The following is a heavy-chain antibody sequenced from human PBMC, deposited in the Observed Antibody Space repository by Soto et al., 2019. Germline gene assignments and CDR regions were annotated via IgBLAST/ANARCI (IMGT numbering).Heavy chain of an antibody. J-gene: IGHJ6*02. V-gene: IGHV3-48*02. Sequence: GGSLRLSCAASGFTFNAYTMYWVRQAPGKGLEWVSSISLSGSTIYYRDSVKGRFTISRDNAKNSLYLQMNSLSDEDTATYYCARDKGYNGMDVWGQGTTVTVSS. CDR3: ARDKGYNGMDV. CDR2: ISLSGSTI. CDR1: GFTFNAYT. D-gene: IGHD6-13*01.